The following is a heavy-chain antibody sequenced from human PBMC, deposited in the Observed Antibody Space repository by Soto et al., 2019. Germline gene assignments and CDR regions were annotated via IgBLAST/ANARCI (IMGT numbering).Heavy chain of an antibody. V-gene: IGHV4-34*01. J-gene: IGHJ4*02. CDR2: ISHSGIN. CDR1: GGSFSGYF. D-gene: IGHD1-1*01. CDR3: VRGPYNYNSRYFDY. Sequence: SETLSLTCTVSGGSFSGYFWTWIRQPPGKGLEWLAEISHSGINNYNPSVESRVSRSVDTSKNQFSLRLYSVTAADTAVYYCVRGPYNYNSRYFDYWGQGTLVTVSS.